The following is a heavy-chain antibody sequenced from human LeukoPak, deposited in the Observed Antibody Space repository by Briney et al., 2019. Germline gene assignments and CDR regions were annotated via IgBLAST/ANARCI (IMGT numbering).Heavy chain of an antibody. CDR3: ATMYYYSKLDY. J-gene: IGHJ4*02. D-gene: IGHD3-10*01. Sequence: RGSLRLSCAVSGFTVSSDYMTWVRQAPGKGLEWVSVIYSGGSTYYADSVKGRFTISRDNSKNTVYLQMDSLRAEDTAVYYCATMYYYSKLDYWGQGTLVTVSS. CDR2: IYSGGST. V-gene: IGHV3-53*01. CDR1: GFTVSSDY.